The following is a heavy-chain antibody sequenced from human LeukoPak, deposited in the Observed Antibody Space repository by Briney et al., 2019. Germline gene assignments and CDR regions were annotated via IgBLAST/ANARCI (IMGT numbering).Heavy chain of an antibody. Sequence: PGGSLRLSCVASGFTLSSYWMHWVRQALGKGLVWVSRIESDGSTTTYADSVKGRFTISRDNAKNTLYLQLNSLRAEDTAVYYCARGYGSGSSLPFDYWGQGTLVTVSS. CDR1: GFTLSSYW. D-gene: IGHD3-10*01. J-gene: IGHJ4*02. V-gene: IGHV3-74*01. CDR3: ARGYGSGSSLPFDY. CDR2: IESDGSTT.